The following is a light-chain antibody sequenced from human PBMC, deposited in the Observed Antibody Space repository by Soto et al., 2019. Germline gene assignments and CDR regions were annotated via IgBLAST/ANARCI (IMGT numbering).Light chain of an antibody. Sequence: IILTQSPGTLSLSPGERATLSCRASQRLKRTFLAWSQHKPGQSPRLLISGVSSRAAAVPDRFSGSGSGTDFTLTISRLEPQDSAVYFCQQYDHSPRTFGQGTKVHIK. CDR2: GVS. J-gene: IGKJ1*01. V-gene: IGKV3-20*01. CDR1: QRLKRTF. CDR3: QQYDHSPRT.